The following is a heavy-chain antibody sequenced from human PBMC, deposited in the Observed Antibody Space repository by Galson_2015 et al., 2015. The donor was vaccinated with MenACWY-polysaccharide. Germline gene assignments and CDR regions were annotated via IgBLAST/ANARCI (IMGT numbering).Heavy chain of an antibody. J-gene: IGHJ4*02. CDR2: INANGDSA. CDR3: FLVGTGGRVY. D-gene: IGHD1-26*01. V-gene: IGHV3-23*01. Sequence: SLRLSCAASGVNFNSYAMTWVRQAPGKGLEWVSSINANGDSAHYVDSVTGRFFTSRDKSTNTLFLQMNGLTTEDTAVYYCFLVGTGGRVYRGRGVLVTVPS. CDR1: GVNFNSYA.